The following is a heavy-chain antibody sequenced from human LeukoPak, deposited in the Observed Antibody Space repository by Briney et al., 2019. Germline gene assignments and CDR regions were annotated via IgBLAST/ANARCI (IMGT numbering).Heavy chain of an antibody. CDR1: GFTVSSNY. J-gene: IGHJ4*02. V-gene: IGHV3-53*01. CDR3: ARDAGGNRHY. Sequence: PGGSLRLSCAASGFTVSSNYKSWVRRAPGKGLEWVSVIYSGGSTYYADSVKGRFTISRDNSKNTLYLQMNSLRAEDTAVYYCARDAGGNRHYWGQGTLVTVSS. D-gene: IGHD4-23*01. CDR2: IYSGGST.